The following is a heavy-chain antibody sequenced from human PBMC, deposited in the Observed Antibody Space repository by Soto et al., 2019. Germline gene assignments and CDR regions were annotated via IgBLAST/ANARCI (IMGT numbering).Heavy chain of an antibody. D-gene: IGHD2-2*01. CDR2: IDPGDTYA. J-gene: IGHJ5*02. CDR3: ARIYCTTTTCDSWFDP. V-gene: IGHV5-10-1*01. Sequence: PGESLKISCTCFGYTFTTFWISWVRQMPGKGLEWRGRIDPGDTYATYSPAFQGHVTISADKATSTAYLQWSSLKASDTAMYFCARIYCTTTTCDSWFDPWGQGTLVTVSS. CDR1: GYTFTTFW.